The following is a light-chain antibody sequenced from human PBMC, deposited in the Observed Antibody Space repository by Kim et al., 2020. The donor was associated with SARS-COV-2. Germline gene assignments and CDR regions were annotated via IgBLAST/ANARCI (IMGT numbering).Light chain of an antibody. CDR3: QQYNNWNPMT. J-gene: IGKJ1*01. Sequence: FSREEATPPCRAAKSVVTNLALYQQKPGQGHALLIFGASTRASDVRDRFSGSGFGTDFTLTLSSLQSEDFAVYYCQQYNNWNPMTFGQGTKVDIK. CDR1: KSVVTN. CDR2: GAS. V-gene: IGKV3-15*01.